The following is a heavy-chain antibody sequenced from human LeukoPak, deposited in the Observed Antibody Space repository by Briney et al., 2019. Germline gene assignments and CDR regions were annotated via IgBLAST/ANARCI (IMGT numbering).Heavy chain of an antibody. Sequence: GGSLRLSCVASGFTFSDHYMSWIRQAPGKGLEWLSYISNDGTTIYYADSVKGRFTISRDNSKNTLYLQMNSLRAEDTAVYYCAKGLGATPNEDYWGQGTLVTVSS. CDR1: GFTFSDHY. CDR3: AKGLGATPNEDY. J-gene: IGHJ4*02. CDR2: ISNDGTTI. D-gene: IGHD1-26*01. V-gene: IGHV3-11*04.